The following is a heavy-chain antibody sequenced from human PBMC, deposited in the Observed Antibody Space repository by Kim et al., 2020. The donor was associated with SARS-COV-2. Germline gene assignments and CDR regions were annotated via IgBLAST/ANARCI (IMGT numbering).Heavy chain of an antibody. CDR1: GRSIRSYY. D-gene: IGHD5-18*01. Sequence: SETLSLTCSVSGRSIRSYYWTWIRAPPGKGLEWIGYISYSGKTNYSPSLKSRVIISLDTSKNQFSLKLSSVTAADTAVYYCVRDRGYTYGTIFDSWGQGAPVTVSS. CDR3: VRDRGYTYGTIFDS. J-gene: IGHJ4*02. CDR2: ISYSGKT. V-gene: IGHV4-59*13.